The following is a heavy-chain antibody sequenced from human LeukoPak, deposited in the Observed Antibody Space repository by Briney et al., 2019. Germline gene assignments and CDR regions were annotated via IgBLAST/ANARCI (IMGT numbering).Heavy chain of an antibody. CDR3: ARHGGGYGSGSYRIRYYYYMDV. Sequence: SETLSLTCAVYGGSFSGYYWSWIRQPPGKGLEWIGEINHSGSTNYNPSLKSRVTISVDTSKNQFSLKLSSVTAADTAVYYCARHGGGYGSGSYRIRYYYYMDVWGKGTTVTISS. J-gene: IGHJ6*03. CDR1: GGSFSGYY. CDR2: INHSGST. D-gene: IGHD3-10*01. V-gene: IGHV4-34*01.